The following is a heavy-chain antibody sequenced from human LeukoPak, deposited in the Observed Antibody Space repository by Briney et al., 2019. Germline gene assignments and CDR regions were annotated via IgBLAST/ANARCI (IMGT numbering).Heavy chain of an antibody. J-gene: IGHJ4*02. Sequence: SETLSLTCTVSGDSISSYYWSWIRQPPGKGLEWIGYIYYSGSPSYNPSLKSRVTISVDTSKNQFSLKLNSVTAADTAVYYCARDTYGSDYWGQGTLVTVSS. CDR2: IYYSGSP. D-gene: IGHD3-10*01. CDR3: ARDTYGSDY. V-gene: IGHV4-59*01. CDR1: GDSISSYY.